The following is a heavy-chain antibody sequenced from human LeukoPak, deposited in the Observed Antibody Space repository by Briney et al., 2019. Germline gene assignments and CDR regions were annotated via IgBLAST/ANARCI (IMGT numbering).Heavy chain of an antibody. D-gene: IGHD3-16*01. CDR3: AKDWAFYYIDV. CDR1: GFTFNNYG. J-gene: IGHJ6*03. V-gene: IGHV3-30*02. Sequence: GGSLRLSCAASGFTFNNYGMHWVRQAPGKGLEWVAFIRYNGNNQYYADSVKGRFTISRDNSKNTLYLQMNSLKGDDTAVYYCAKDWAFYYIDVWGKGTTVIISS. CDR2: IRYNGNNQ.